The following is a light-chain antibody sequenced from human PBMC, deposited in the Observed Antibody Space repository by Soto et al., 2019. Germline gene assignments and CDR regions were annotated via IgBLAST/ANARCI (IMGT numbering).Light chain of an antibody. CDR3: QQYESLLWT. CDR2: AAS. CDR1: QSISSSF. J-gene: IGKJ1*01. Sequence: EIVLTQSPGTLSLSPGEGATLSCRASQSISSSFLAWYQQKPGQAPRLLIYAASNRATGIPDRFSGSGSGTDFTLTISRLEPEDAAVYYCQQYESLLWTFGQGTKLEIK. V-gene: IGKV3-20*01.